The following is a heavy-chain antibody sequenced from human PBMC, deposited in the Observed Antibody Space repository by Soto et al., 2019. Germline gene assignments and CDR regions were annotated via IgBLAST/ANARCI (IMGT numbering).Heavy chain of an antibody. V-gene: IGHV4-59*01. Sequence: PSETLSLTCTVSGGSISSYYWSWVRQPPGKGLEWIGYIYYSGSTNYNPSLKSRVTISVDTSKNQFSLKLSSVTAADTAVYYCARDRWDPKSYYYYYGMDVWGQGTPVTVSS. CDR1: GGSISSYY. CDR3: ARDRWDPKSYYYYYGMDV. D-gene: IGHD1-26*01. J-gene: IGHJ6*02. CDR2: IYYSGST.